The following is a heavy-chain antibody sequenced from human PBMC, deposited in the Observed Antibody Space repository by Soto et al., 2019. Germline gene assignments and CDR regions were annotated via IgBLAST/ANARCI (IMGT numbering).Heavy chain of an antibody. V-gene: IGHV4-59*01. CDR2: IYYSGRT. Sequence: QVQLQESGPGLVKPSETLSLTCSISGGSISDYQWSWIRQPPGKGLEWIGYIYYSGRTNYNPSLNSRVNISHDTSTKQISLRLTSETAADTAVYYCARMRGFGERSPYFDFWGQGALVTVSS. CDR1: GGSISDYQ. CDR3: ARMRGFGERSPYFDF. D-gene: IGHD3-10*01. J-gene: IGHJ4*02.